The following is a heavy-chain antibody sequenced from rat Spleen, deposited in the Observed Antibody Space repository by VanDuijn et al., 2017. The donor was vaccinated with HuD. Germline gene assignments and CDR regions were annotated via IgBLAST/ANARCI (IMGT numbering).Heavy chain of an antibody. V-gene: IGHV5-25*01. Sequence: EVQLVESGGGLVQPGRSMKLSCAASGFTFSNYYMAWVRQAPTEGLEWVASISTGGSSTYYRDSVKGRFTISRDNAKSTLSLQMDSLRSEDTATYYCARRHYGYTDYFDYWGQGVMVTVSS. D-gene: IGHD1-6*01. CDR3: ARRHYGYTDYFDY. CDR1: GFTFSNYY. CDR2: ISTGGSST. J-gene: IGHJ2*01.